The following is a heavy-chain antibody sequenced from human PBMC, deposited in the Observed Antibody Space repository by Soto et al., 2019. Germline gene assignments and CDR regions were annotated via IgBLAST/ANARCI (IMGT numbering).Heavy chain of an antibody. CDR2: IIPIFGTA. CDR3: ARGRVDYDDSSGYYYDFDY. CDR1: GGTFSSYA. J-gene: IGHJ4*01. Sequence: EAAVKVSCKASGGTFSSYAISWVRQAPGQGLEWMGGIIPIFGTANYAQKFQGRVTITADESTSTAYMELSSLRSEDTAVYYCARGRVDYDDSSGYYYDFDYWG. D-gene: IGHD3-22*01. V-gene: IGHV1-69*13.